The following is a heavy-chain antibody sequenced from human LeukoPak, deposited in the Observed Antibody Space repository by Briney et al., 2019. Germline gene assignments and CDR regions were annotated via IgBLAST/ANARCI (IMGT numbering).Heavy chain of an antibody. CDR1: GGSISSSSYY. CDR2: IYYSGST. Sequence: TSETLSLTCTVSGGSISSSSYYWGWIRQPPGKGLEWIGSIYYSGSTYYNPSLKSRVTISVDTSKNQFSLKLSSVTAADTAVYYCARDLGGGNGYFDYWGQGTLVTVSS. D-gene: IGHD2-15*01. CDR3: ARDLGGGNGYFDY. J-gene: IGHJ4*02. V-gene: IGHV4-39*07.